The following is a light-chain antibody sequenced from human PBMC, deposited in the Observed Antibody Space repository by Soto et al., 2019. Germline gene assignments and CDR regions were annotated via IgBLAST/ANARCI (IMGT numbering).Light chain of an antibody. CDR2: DNS. Sequence: QSVLTQPPSVSGAPGQRVTISCTGSSSNIGAGYDVHWYQQLPGTAPKLLIYDNSNRPSGVPDRFSGSKSGTSASLAITGLQAEDEADYYCQSYDSSLSGSVFGGETQLTVL. CDR1: SSNIGAGYD. V-gene: IGLV1-40*01. CDR3: QSYDSSLSGSV. J-gene: IGLJ2*01.